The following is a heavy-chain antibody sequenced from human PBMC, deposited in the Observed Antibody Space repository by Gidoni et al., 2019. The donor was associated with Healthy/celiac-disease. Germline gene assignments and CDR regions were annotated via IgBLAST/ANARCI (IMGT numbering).Heavy chain of an antibody. CDR2: INHSGST. CDR3: ARGDTESIVGDANGAFDI. Sequence: QVQLQQWGAGLLKPSETLSLTCAVYGGSFSGYYWSWIRQPPGKGLEWIGEINHSGSTNYNPSLKSRVTISVDTSKNQFSLKLSSVTAADTAVYYCARGDTESIVGDANGAFDIWGQGTMVTVSS. J-gene: IGHJ3*02. D-gene: IGHD1-26*01. V-gene: IGHV4-34*01. CDR1: GGSFSGYY.